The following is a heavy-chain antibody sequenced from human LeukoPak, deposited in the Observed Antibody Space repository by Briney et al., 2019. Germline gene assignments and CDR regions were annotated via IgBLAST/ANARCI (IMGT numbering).Heavy chain of an antibody. J-gene: IGHJ4*02. CDR3: ARYGQLGD. CDR2: IKQDGSDR. Sequence: PGGSLRLSCAASGFSFRNYWMSWVRQAPGTGLEWVANIKQDGSDRNYVTSVRGRFTISRDNAESSLYLQMNSLRAEDTAVYYCARYGQLGDWGQGTLVTVSS. V-gene: IGHV3-7*03. D-gene: IGHD6-6*01. CDR1: GFSFRNYW.